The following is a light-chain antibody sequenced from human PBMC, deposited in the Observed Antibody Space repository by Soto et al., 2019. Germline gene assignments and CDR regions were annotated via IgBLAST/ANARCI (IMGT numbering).Light chain of an antibody. CDR3: QQYNNWPLT. CDR1: QSVSSN. CDR2: GAS. J-gene: IGKJ4*01. V-gene: IGKV3-15*01. Sequence: EIVMTQSPAPLSVSPGERATLSCRASQSVSSNLAWYQQKPGQAPRLLIYGASTRATGIPARFSGSGSGTEFPLTISSLQSEDFAVYYCQQYNNWPLTFGGGTKVEIK.